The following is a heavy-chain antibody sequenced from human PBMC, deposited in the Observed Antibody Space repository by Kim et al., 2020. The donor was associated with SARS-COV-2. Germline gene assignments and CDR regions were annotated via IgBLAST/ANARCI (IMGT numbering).Heavy chain of an antibody. CDR3: ARLTRASHFED. V-gene: IGHV4-39*01. CDR1: GGSISSNDYY. D-gene: IGHD1-26*01. CDR2: ISYSGTT. Sequence: SETLSLTCVVSGGSISSNDYYWAWIRPPPGQGLEWIGHISYSGTTFSNPSLKSRVTISVDTWRTRYSLNLNSVTATDTAVYYCARLTRASHFEDWGQGTLVTVSS. J-gene: IGHJ4*02.